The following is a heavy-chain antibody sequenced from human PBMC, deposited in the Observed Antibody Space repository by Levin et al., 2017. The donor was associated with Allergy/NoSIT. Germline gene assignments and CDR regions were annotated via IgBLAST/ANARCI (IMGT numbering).Heavy chain of an antibody. D-gene: IGHD6-19*01. V-gene: IGHV3-20*01. CDR3: ARDNSSGWYRYFDL. CDR2: INWNGGST. J-gene: IGHJ2*01. Sequence: GESLKISCAASGFTFDDYGMSWVRQAPGKGLEWVSGINWNGGSTGYADSVKGRFTISRDNAKNSLYLQMNSLRAEDTALYHCARDNSSGWYRYFDLWGRGTLVTVSS. CDR1: GFTFDDYG.